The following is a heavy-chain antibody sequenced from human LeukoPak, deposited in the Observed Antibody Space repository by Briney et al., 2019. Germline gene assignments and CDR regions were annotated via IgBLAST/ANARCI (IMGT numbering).Heavy chain of an antibody. CDR2: ISSRSSYL. D-gene: IGHD4-11*01. CDR1: GFTFNAYS. CDR3: VRHRSDYSNLKERNWFDP. J-gene: IGHJ5*02. Sequence: NLGGSLRLSCAASGFTFNAYSMNWVRQAPGKGLEWVSSISSRSSYLYYADSVKGRFTISRDNTNNSLSLQMNSLRAEDTAVYYCVRHRSDYSNLKERNWFDPWGQGTLVTVSS. V-gene: IGHV3-21*01.